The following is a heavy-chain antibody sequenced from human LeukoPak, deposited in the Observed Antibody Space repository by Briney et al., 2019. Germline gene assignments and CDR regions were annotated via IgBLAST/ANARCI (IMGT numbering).Heavy chain of an antibody. D-gene: IGHD2-2*01. CDR1: GFTFDDYG. CDR2: LNWNGADT. CDR3: ARGTAAPFDY. J-gene: IGHJ4*02. Sequence: PGGSLRLSCAASGFTFDDYGMSWVRQAPGKGLEWVSGLNWNGADTIYADSVEGRFTISRDNAKNSLYLQMNSLRAEDTAFYYCARGTAAPFDYWGQGTLVTVSS. V-gene: IGHV3-20*04.